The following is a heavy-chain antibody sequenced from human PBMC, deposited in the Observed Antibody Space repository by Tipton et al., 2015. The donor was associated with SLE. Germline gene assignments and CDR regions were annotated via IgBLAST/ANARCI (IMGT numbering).Heavy chain of an antibody. V-gene: IGHV3-23*01. J-gene: IGHJ6*02. Sequence: SLRLSCAASGFTFSNFGMIWVRQAPGKGPEWVSTIIGSGGGTFYADSVKGRFSISRDDSKNTLFLQMSSLRAEDTALYYCAKGQPNAKDGMDVWGQGTTVTVSS. CDR3: AKGQPNAKDGMDV. CDR1: GFTFSNFG. CDR2: IIGSGGGT. D-gene: IGHD2-8*01.